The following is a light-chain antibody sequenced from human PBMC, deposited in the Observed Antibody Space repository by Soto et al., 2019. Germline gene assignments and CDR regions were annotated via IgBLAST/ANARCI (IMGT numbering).Light chain of an antibody. CDR2: EGN. CDR3: CSYAGFSAVA. Sequence: QSVLTQPASVSGSPGQSITISCTGTSRDIGSYNLVSWYQQHPGKAPKLMIYEGNKRPSGVSNRFSASKSGNTASLTISGLQAEDEGDYYCCSYAGFSAVAFGSGTKVTVL. J-gene: IGLJ1*01. V-gene: IGLV2-23*03. CDR1: SRDIGSYNL.